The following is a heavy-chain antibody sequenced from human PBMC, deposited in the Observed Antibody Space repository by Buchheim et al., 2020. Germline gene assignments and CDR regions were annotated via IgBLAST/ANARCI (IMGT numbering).Heavy chain of an antibody. CDR3: AKDRDEVAAGGLDS. CDR1: GFTFSNYA. Sequence: QVQLVESGGGVVQPGRSLRLSCAASGFTFSNYAMHWVRQAPGKGLEWLAVISNDGRKEYYAGSVKGRFTLSRDNFKRTLYLQMDSLRPEDTAVYYCAKDRDEVAAGGLDSWGQGTL. J-gene: IGHJ4*02. V-gene: IGHV3-30-3*01. D-gene: IGHD6-13*01. CDR2: ISNDGRKE.